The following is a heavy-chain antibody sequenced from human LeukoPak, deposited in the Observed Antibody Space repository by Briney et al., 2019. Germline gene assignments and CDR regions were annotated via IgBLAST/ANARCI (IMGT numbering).Heavy chain of an antibody. CDR3: ASSIVAALYYFDY. J-gene: IGHJ4*02. Sequence: SETLSLTCTVSGGSISSGDYYWSWIRQPPGKGLEWIGYIYYSGSTYYNPSLKSRVTISVDTSKNQFSLKLSSVTAADTAVYYCASSIVAALYYFDYWGQGTLVTVSS. V-gene: IGHV4-30-4*08. CDR1: GGSISSGDYY. CDR2: IYYSGST. D-gene: IGHD6-13*01.